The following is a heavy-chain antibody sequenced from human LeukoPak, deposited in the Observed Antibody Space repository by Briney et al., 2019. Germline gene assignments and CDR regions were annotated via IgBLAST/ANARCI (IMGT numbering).Heavy chain of an antibody. J-gene: IGHJ4*02. V-gene: IGHV3-66*01. CDR3: ARGAVAGLHYFDY. CDR2: IYSGGST. CDR1: GFTVSSNY. D-gene: IGHD6-19*01. Sequence: GGSLRLSCAASGFTVSSNYMSWVRQAPGKGLEWVSVIYSGGSTYYTDSVKGRFTISRDNSKNTLYLQMNSLRAEDTAVYHCARGAVAGLHYFDYWGQGTLVTVSS.